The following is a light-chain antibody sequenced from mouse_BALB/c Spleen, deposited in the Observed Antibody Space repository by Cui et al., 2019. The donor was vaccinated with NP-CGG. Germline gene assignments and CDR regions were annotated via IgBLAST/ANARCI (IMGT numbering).Light chain of an antibody. Sequence: HAVVTQESALTTLPGETVTLTCRSSTGAVTTNNYANWIQEKPDHLFTGLIGGTNNRVPGVPARFSGSLIGDKAALTITGAQTEDEAIYFCALWYSNHWVFGGGTKLTVL. CDR1: TGAVTTNNY. J-gene: IGLJ1*01. V-gene: IGLV1*01. CDR3: ALWYSNHWV. CDR2: GTN.